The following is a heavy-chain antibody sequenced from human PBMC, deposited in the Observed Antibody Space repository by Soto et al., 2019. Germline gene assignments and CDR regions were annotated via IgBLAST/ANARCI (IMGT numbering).Heavy chain of an antibody. J-gene: IGHJ6*02. CDR3: ARSLPPVVVVAATRNYYYYGMDV. CDR2: ISSSSSYI. D-gene: IGHD2-15*01. V-gene: IGHV3-21*01. Sequence: GGSLSLSCAASGFTFSSYSMNWVRQAPGKGLEWVSSISSSSSYIYYADSVKGRFTISRDNAKNSLYLQMNSLRAEDTAVYYCARSLPPVVVVAATRNYYYYGMDVWGQGTTVTVSS. CDR1: GFTFSSYS.